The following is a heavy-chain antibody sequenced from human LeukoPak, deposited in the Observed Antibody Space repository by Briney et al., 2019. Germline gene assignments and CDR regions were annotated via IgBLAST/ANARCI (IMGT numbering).Heavy chain of an antibody. CDR2: ISYDGSNK. V-gene: IGHV3-30-3*01. J-gene: IGHJ6*02. CDR3: AREGCSSTSCYAWDYYYGMDV. Sequence: GGSLRLSCAASGFTFSSYAMHWARQAPGKGLEWVAVISYDGSNKYYADSVKGRFTISRDNSKNTLYLQMNSLRAEDTAVYYCAREGCSSTSCYAWDYYYGMDVWGQGTTVTVSS. CDR1: GFTFSSYA. D-gene: IGHD2-2*01.